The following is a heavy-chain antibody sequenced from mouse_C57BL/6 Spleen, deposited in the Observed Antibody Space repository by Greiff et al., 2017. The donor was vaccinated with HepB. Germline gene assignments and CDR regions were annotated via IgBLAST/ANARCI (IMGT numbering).Heavy chain of an antibody. Sequence: VQLQQSGAELVKPGASVKLSCKASGYTFTSYWMHWVKQRPGQGLEWIGMIHPNSGSTNYNEKFKSKSTLTVDKSSSTAYMQLSSLTSEDSAVYYCGYGSSYGYWGQGTTLTVSS. V-gene: IGHV1-64*01. J-gene: IGHJ2*01. D-gene: IGHD1-1*01. CDR2: IHPNSGST. CDR1: GYTFTSYW. CDR3: GYGSSYGY.